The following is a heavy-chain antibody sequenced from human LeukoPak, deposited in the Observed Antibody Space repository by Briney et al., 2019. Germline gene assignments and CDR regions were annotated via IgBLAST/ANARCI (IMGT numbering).Heavy chain of an antibody. V-gene: IGHV3-20*04. D-gene: IGHD1-26*01. CDR3: ARDGAVGATSDAFDI. J-gene: IGHJ3*02. CDR2: INWNGGST. Sequence: PGGSLRLSCAASGFTFDDYGMSWVRQAPGKGLEWVSGINWNGGSTGYADSVKGRFTISRDNAKNSLYLQMNSLRAEDTALYYCARDGAVGATSDAFDIWGQGTMVTVSS. CDR1: GFTFDDYG.